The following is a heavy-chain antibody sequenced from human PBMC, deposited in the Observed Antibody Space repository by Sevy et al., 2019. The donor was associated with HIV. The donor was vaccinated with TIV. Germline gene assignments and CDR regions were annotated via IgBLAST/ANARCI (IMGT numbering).Heavy chain of an antibody. CDR1: GGSISTGGFS. CDR2: IYRTGNT. Sequence: SETLSLTCAVSGGSISTGGFSWNWIRQPPGKGLEWIGPIYRTGNTYYNPSLGSRVSISVDRSKNQFSLKLSSVTAADTAVYYCVRGPSYGYVSYGFDVWGQGTMVTVSS. D-gene: IGHD3-16*01. V-gene: IGHV4-30-2*01. J-gene: IGHJ3*01. CDR3: VRGPSYGYVSYGFDV.